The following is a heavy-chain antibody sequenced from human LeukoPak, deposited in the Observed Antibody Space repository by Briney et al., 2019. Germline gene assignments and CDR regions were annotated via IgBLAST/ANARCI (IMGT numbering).Heavy chain of an antibody. V-gene: IGHV3-30*02. J-gene: IGHJ4*02. CDR3: AKDGGSGCYLFYFGY. CDR2: ITYDGSNK. D-gene: IGHD6-19*01. Sequence: TGRSLRLSCAASGFIFSNYAMHCVRQAPGKGLEWLALITYDGSNKYYADSVKGRLTISRDNSKNTLYLQMNSLRAEDTAVYYCAKDGGSGCYLFYFGYWGQGTLVTVSS. CDR1: GFIFSNYA.